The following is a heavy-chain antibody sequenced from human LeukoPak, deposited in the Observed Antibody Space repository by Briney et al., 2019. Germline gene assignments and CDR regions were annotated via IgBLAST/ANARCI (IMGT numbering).Heavy chain of an antibody. CDR2: ISSSGSTI. CDR1: GFTFSSYE. J-gene: IGHJ3*02. V-gene: IGHV3-48*03. Sequence: GGSLRLSCAASGFTFSSYEMNWVRQAPGKGLEWVSYISSSGSTIYYADSVKGRFTISRDNAKNTLYLQMNSLRAEDTAVYYCARDSPPEYYYDSSGALDAFDIWGQGTMVTVSS. CDR3: ARDSPPEYYYDSSGALDAFDI. D-gene: IGHD3-22*01.